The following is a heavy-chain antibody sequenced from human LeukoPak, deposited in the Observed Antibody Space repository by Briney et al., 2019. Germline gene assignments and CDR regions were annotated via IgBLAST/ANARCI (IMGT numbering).Heavy chain of an antibody. CDR2: ISSNGGST. Sequence: GGALRLFCAAPGFTFSSYAMHWVPQAPGKGLEYVLAISSNGGSTYYANSVKGRFTISRDNSKNTLYLQMNSLRAEDTAVYYCANLSPTGEVDYWGQGTLVTVSS. J-gene: IGHJ4*02. CDR1: GFTFSSYA. CDR3: ANLSPTGEVDY. V-gene: IGHV3-64*01.